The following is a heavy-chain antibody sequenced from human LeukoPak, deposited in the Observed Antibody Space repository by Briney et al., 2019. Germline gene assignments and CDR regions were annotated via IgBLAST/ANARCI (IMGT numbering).Heavy chain of an antibody. D-gene: IGHD3-22*01. Sequence: ASVKISCKASGYTFTSNDINCVRQATGQGLEWMGGMNPNSGNTGYAQKFQGRVTMTRNTSISTAYMELSSLRSEDTAVYYCARSYDSSGYCDYWGQGTLVTVSS. CDR2: MNPNSGNT. V-gene: IGHV1-8*01. CDR3: ARSYDSSGYCDY. CDR1: GYTFTSND. J-gene: IGHJ4*02.